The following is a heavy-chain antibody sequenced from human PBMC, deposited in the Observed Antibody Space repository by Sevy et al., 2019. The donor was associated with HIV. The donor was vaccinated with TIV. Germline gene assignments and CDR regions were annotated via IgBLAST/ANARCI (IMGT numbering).Heavy chain of an antibody. Sequence: SKTLSLTCSVSGGSINNYYWSWIRQPPGKGLEWIGNISYSGNTNYNPSFKSRVTISVDTSKNQFSLKLRSVTAADTAVYYCARSNWFDVWGQGTLVTVSS. J-gene: IGHJ5*02. CDR3: ARSNWFDV. V-gene: IGHV4-59*01. CDR2: ISYSGNT. CDR1: GGSINNYY.